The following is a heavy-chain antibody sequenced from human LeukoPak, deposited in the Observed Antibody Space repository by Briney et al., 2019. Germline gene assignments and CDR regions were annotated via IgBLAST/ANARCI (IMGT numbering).Heavy chain of an antibody. J-gene: IGHJ4*02. D-gene: IGHD4-17*01. Sequence: PGGSLRLSCAASGFTFSSYAMSWVRQAPGKGLEWVSAISGSSGSTYYADSVKGRFTISRDNSKNTLYLQMNSLRAEDTAVYYCAKLSGYGDYVDYWGQGTLVTVSS. V-gene: IGHV3-23*01. CDR3: AKLSGYGDYVDY. CDR1: GFTFSSYA. CDR2: ISGSSGST.